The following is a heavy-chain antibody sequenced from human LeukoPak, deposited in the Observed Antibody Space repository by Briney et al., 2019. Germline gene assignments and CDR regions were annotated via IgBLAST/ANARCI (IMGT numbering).Heavy chain of an antibody. V-gene: IGHV4-31*03. CDR2: IYYSGST. J-gene: IGHJ4*02. D-gene: IGHD6-13*01. CDR1: GGSISRGGYY. Sequence: SETLSLTCTVSGGSISRGGYYWSWIRQHPGKGLEWIGYIYYSGSTYYNPSLKSRVTISVDTSKNQFSLKLSSVTAADTAVYYCARSVVAAAGNDYWGQGTLVTVSS. CDR3: ARSVVAAAGNDY.